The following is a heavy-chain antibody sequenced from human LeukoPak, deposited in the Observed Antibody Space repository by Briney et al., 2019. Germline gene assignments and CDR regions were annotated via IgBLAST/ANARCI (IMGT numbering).Heavy chain of an antibody. Sequence: PGGSLRLFCAASGFTFSIYSMNWVRQAPGKGLEWVSSISSSSSYIYYADSVKGRITISRDKAKHSLYLQINSLRAEDPAVYYCARNAGYSSGLDYWGQGTLVTVSS. D-gene: IGHD6-19*01. V-gene: IGHV3-21*01. CDR2: ISSSSSYI. J-gene: IGHJ4*02. CDR1: GFTFSIYS. CDR3: ARNAGYSSGLDY.